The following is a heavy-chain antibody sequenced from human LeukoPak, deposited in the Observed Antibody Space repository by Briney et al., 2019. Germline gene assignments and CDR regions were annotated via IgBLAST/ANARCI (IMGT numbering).Heavy chain of an antibody. J-gene: IGHJ4*02. Sequence: SVKVSCKASGGTFSSYAISWVRQAPGQGLEWMGGIIPIFGTANYAQKFQGRVTITTDESTSTAYMELSSLRSEDTAVYYCARERGGIAAVLYYFDYWGQGTLVTVSS. CDR1: GGTFSSYA. V-gene: IGHV1-69*05. D-gene: IGHD6-13*01. CDR3: ARERGGIAAVLYYFDY. CDR2: IIPIFGTA.